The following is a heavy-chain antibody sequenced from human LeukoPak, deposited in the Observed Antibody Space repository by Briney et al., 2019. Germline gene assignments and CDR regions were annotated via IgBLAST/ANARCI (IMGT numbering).Heavy chain of an antibody. D-gene: IGHD5-12*01. CDR3: ASRSNSGYEFFDY. J-gene: IGHJ4*02. CDR2: IYPGDSDT. Sequence: GESLKISCKGSGYIFSNYWIAWVRQMPGRGLESMGIIYPGDSDTRYSPSFQGQVTISADKSISTAYLQWSSLKASDTAMYYCASRSNSGYEFFDYWGQGTLVTVSS. V-gene: IGHV5-51*01. CDR1: GYIFSNYW.